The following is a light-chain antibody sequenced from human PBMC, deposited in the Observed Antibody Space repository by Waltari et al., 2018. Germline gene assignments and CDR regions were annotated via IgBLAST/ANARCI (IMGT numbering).Light chain of an antibody. J-gene: IGKJ4*01. V-gene: IGKV3-11*01. CDR1: QSVSSY. Sequence: EIVLTQSPATLSLSPGERVILSCRASQSVSSYLAWYQQRPGQAPRPLIYDASNRATGIPARFSGSGSGTDFTLTISSLEPEDFAVYYCQHRSNWPLTFGGGTKVEIK. CDR3: QHRSNWPLT. CDR2: DAS.